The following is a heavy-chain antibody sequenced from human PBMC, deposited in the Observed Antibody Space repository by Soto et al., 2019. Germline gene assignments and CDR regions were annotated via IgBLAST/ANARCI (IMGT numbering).Heavy chain of an antibody. J-gene: IGHJ5*02. CDR2: IYYSGST. CDR3: ARTESGYSRWFGWFDP. Sequence: PSETLSLTCTVSGGSISSYYWSWIRQPPGKGLEWIGYIYYSGSTNYNPSLKSRVTISVDTSKNQFSLKLSSVTAADTAVYYCARTESGYSRWFGWFDPWGQGTLVTVSS. CDR1: GGSISSYY. D-gene: IGHD5-12*01. V-gene: IGHV4-59*01.